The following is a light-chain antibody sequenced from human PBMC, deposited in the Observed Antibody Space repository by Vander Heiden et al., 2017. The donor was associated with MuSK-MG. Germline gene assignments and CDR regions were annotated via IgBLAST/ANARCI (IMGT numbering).Light chain of an antibody. V-gene: IGKV1-33*01. CDR1: QDITHY. CDR3: QQYHTLPIT. CDR2: DAS. J-gene: IGKJ5*01. Sequence: DIQMTQSPSSLSASVGDRVTITCQASQDITHYLNWYQQKPGKAPNLLIYDASNLEEGVPSRFSGRGSGTDFTFTINSLQPEDIATYYCQQYHTLPITFGQGTRLEIK.